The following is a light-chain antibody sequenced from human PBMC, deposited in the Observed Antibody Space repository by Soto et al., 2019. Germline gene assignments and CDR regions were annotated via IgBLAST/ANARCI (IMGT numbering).Light chain of an antibody. CDR3: SSYTDSNTLL. CDR1: SSDVGAYNY. J-gene: IGLJ2*01. V-gene: IGLV2-14*01. CDR2: EVA. Sequence: QSALTQPASVSGSPGQSITISCTGTSSDVGAYNYVSWYQHHPGKAPKLIIYEVANRPSGVSNRFSGSKSGNTASLTISGLQAADEADYYCSSYTDSNTLLFGGGTKLTVL.